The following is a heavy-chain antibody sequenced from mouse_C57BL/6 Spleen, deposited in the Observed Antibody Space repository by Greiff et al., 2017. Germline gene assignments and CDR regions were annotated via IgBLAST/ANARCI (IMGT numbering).Heavy chain of an antibody. V-gene: IGHV1-59*01. CDR1: GYTFTSYW. CDR3: ARGLSDYAMDY. Sequence: QVQLQQPGAELVRPGTSVKLSCKASGYTFTSYWMHWVKQRPGQGLEWIGVIDPSDSYTNYNQKFKGKATLTVDTSSSTAYMQLSSLTSEDSAVYYCARGLSDYAMDYWGQGTSVTVSS. J-gene: IGHJ4*01. D-gene: IGHD3-1*01. CDR2: IDPSDSYT.